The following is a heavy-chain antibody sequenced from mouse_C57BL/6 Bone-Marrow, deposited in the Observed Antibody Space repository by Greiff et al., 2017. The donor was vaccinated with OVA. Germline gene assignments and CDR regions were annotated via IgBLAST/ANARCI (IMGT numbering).Heavy chain of an antibody. CDR2: IYPRSGNT. CDR1: GYTFTSYG. J-gene: IGHJ2*01. V-gene: IGHV1-81*01. CDR3: ARRVHSNYDS. Sequence: QVHVKQSGAELARPGASVKLSCKASGYTFTSYGISWVKQRTGQGLEWIGEIYPRSGNTYYNEKFKGKATLTADKSSSTAYMELRSLTSEDSAFYFCARRVHSNYDSWGQGTTLTVSS. D-gene: IGHD2-5*01.